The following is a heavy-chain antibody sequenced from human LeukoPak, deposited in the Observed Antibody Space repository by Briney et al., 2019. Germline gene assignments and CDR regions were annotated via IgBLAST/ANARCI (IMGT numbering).Heavy chain of an antibody. D-gene: IGHD3-10*01. CDR3: AKYYGAGTEFDY. CDR2: ISCSGGST. V-gene: IGHV3-23*01. Sequence: PGGSLRLSCAASGFTDSRNYMGWARQARGKGLEWESAISCSGGSTYYADSVKGRFTISRDNSKNTLYLQMDSLRAEDTAVYYCAKYYGAGTEFDYWGQATLVTDCS. J-gene: IGHJ4*02. CDR1: GFTDSRNY.